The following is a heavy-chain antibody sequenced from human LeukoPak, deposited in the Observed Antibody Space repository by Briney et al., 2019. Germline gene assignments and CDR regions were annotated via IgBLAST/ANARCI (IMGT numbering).Heavy chain of an antibody. J-gene: IGHJ4*02. V-gene: IGHV4-4*07. CDR1: GGSISSYY. D-gene: IGHD3-9*01. CDR2: IYSSGST. Sequence: SETLSLTCTVSGGSISSYYWSWIRQPAGKGLEWIGRIYSSGSTNYNPPLKSRVTMSVDTSKNQFFLMLTSVTAADTAVYYCARALTGYPDGYWGQGTLVTVSS. CDR3: ARALTGYPDGY.